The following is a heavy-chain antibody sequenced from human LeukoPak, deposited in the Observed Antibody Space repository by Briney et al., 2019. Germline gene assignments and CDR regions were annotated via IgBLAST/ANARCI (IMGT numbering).Heavy chain of an antibody. D-gene: IGHD4-23*01. CDR2: ISYDGSNK. CDR3: ARGSVADY. Sequence: GGSLRLSCAASGFTFSSYGMHWVRQAPGKGLEWVAVISYDGSNKYYADSVKGRFTISRDNSKNTLYLQMNSLRDEDTAVYYCARGSVADYWGQGTLVTVSS. J-gene: IGHJ4*02. V-gene: IGHV3-30*03. CDR1: GFTFSSYG.